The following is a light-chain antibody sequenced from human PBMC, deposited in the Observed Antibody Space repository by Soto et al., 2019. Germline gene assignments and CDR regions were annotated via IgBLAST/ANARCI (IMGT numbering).Light chain of an antibody. J-gene: IGKJ5*01. CDR3: QQYGSSPRIT. CDR2: GAS. Sequence: VFTQAPGTLSLSPGERATLSCRASQSLDSSFLAWYQQQPGQAPRLLIYGASTRASGIPDRISGSGSGTDFTLTISRLEPEDFAVYYGQQYGSSPRITFGQGTRLEIK. CDR1: QSLDSSF. V-gene: IGKV3-20*01.